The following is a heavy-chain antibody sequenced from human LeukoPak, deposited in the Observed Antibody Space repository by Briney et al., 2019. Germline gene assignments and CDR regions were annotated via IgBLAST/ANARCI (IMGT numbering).Heavy chain of an antibody. CDR1: GFTFSRFW. CDR2: IKQDGSEK. Sequence: GGSLRLSCAASGFTFSRFWMSWVRQAPGKGLEWVANIKQDGSEKYYVDSVKGRFTISRDNAKNSLYLQMNSLRAEDTAVFCCARDGTYTDYDPDFDIWGQGTLVTVSS. D-gene: IGHD5-12*01. V-gene: IGHV3-7*04. CDR3: ARDGTYTDYDPDFDI. J-gene: IGHJ4*02.